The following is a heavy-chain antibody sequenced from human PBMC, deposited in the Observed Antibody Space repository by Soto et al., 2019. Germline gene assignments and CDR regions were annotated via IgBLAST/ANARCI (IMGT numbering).Heavy chain of an antibody. V-gene: IGHV4-4*02. CDR1: SGSISTGNW. J-gene: IGHJ4*02. D-gene: IGHD6-25*01. CDR3: ARVFSSGSGWMYYFDC. CDR2: IYYTGAT. Sequence: QVELQESGPRLVKSSGTLSLTCEVSSGSISTGNWWSWVRQPPGKGLEWIGEIYYTGATNYNPSLKSRGTMTIDKSNDQFSLILTSATAADTAVYYCARVFSSGSGWMYYFDCWGQGILVSVSS.